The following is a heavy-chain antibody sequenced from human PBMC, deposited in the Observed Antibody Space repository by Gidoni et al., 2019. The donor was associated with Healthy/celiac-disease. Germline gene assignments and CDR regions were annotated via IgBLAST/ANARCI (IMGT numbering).Heavy chain of an antibody. D-gene: IGHD2-2*01. J-gene: IGHJ4*02. CDR2: ISYDGSNK. CDR3: ASEGHIVVVPAAIDY. V-gene: IGHV3-30-3*01. CDR1: GFTFSSYA. Sequence: QVQLVEAGGGVVQPGRSLRLSCAASGFTFSSYAMHWVRQAPGKGLEWVAVISYDGSNKYYADSVKGRFTISRDNSKNTLYLQMNSLRAEDTAVYYCASEGHIVVVPAAIDYWGQGTLVTVSS.